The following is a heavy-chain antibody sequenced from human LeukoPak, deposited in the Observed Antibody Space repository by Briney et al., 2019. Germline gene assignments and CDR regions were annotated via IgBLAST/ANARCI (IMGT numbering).Heavy chain of an antibody. CDR3: ARDGLPSYSSRWYDDYYYYYGMDV. CDR2: INAGNGNT. D-gene: IGHD6-13*01. V-gene: IGHV1-3*01. CDR1: GYTLTSYA. Sequence: ASVKVSCKASGYTLTSYAMHWVRQAPGQRLEWMGWINAGNGNTKYSQKFQGRVTITRDTSASTAYMELSSLRSEDTAVYYCARDGLPSYSSRWYDDYYYYYGMDVWGKGTTVTVSS. J-gene: IGHJ6*04.